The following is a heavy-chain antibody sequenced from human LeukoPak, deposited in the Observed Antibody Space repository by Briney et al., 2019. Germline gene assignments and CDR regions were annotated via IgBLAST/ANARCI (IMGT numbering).Heavy chain of an antibody. D-gene: IGHD3-10*01. CDR1: GYTFTGYY. V-gene: IGHV1-2*02. Sequence: ASVRVSCKASGYTFTGYYMHWVRQAPGQGLDWMGWINPNSGGTNYAQKFQGRVTMTRDTSISTAYMELSRLRSDDTAVYYCARDSSSLVRGLFDPWGQGTLVTVSS. CDR3: ARDSSSLVRGLFDP. J-gene: IGHJ5*02. CDR2: INPNSGGT.